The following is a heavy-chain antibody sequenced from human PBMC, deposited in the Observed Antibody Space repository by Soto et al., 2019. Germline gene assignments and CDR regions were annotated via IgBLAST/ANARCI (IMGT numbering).Heavy chain of an antibody. CDR1: GGSFSGYY. Sequence: SETLSLTCAVYGGSFSGYYWSWIRQPPGKWLEWIGEINHSGSTNYNPSLKSRVTISVDTSKNQFSLKLSSVTAADTAVYYCARYKAAYYYYYMDVWGKGTTVTAP. CDR2: INHSGST. J-gene: IGHJ6*03. CDR3: ARYKAAYYYYYMDV. D-gene: IGHD6-25*01. V-gene: IGHV4-34*01.